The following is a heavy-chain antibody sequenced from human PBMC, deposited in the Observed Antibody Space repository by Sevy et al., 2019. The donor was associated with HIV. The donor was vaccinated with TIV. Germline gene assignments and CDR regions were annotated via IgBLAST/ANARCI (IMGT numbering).Heavy chain of an antibody. D-gene: IGHD2-2*01. J-gene: IGHJ6*02. V-gene: IGHV3-30-3*01. CDR2: ISYDGGKK. CDR1: GFTFSNYA. CDR3: ARVSIPYCRGGCVYGMDV. Sequence: GGSLRLSCAASGFTFSNYAMYWVRQAPGKGLEWVAVISYDGGKKYYADSVKGRFTISRDNSKTTLFLQMNSLGTEDTAVYYCARVSIPYCRGGCVYGMDVWGQGTTVTVSS.